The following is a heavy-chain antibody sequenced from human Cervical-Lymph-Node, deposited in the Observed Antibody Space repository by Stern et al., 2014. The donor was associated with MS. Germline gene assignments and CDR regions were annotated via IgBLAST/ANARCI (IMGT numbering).Heavy chain of an antibody. CDR2: ISYRGNT. J-gene: IGHJ4*02. CDR1: GGSLTNHY. CDR3: ARVAYGYGGKGILDN. Sequence: QLQLQESGPGLVQPSETLSLTCSVSGGSLTNHYWTWVRQPPGKGLECIGYISYRGNTTYNPSLKSRVTMSVDTSKNQFSLNLTSVTAADTAVYYCARVAYGYGGKGILDNWGQGTLVSVSS. V-gene: IGHV4-59*11. D-gene: IGHD4-23*01.